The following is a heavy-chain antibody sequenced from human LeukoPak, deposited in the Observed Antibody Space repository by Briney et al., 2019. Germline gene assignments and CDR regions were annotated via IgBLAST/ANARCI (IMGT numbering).Heavy chain of an antibody. J-gene: IGHJ4*02. Sequence: ASVKVSCKASGYTFTSYGISWVRQAPGQGLEWTGWISAYNGNTNYAQKLQGRVTMTTDTSTSTAYMELRSLRSDDTAVYYCARDRGDGYNYFFDCWGQGALVTVSS. CDR1: GYTFTSYG. D-gene: IGHD5-24*01. CDR3: ARDRGDGYNYFFDC. CDR2: ISAYNGNT. V-gene: IGHV1-18*01.